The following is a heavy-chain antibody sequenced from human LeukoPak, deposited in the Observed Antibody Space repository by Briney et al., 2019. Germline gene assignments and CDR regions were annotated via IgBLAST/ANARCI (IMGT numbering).Heavy chain of an antibody. V-gene: IGHV4-39*07. J-gene: IGHJ4*02. D-gene: IGHD1-7*01. Sequence: PSETLSLTCTVSGDSISSSSSFWGWIRQPPGKGLEWIGSAYYSGSTYYNPSLKSRVTISVDTSKNQFSLKLSSVTAADTAVYYCARSNYGPFDYWGQGTLVTVSS. CDR1: GDSISSSSSF. CDR3: ARSNYGPFDY. CDR2: AYYSGST.